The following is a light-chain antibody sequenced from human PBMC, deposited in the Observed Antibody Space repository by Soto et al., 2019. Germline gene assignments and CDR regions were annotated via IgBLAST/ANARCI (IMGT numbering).Light chain of an antibody. J-gene: IGKJ4*02. Sequence: DIQMTQSPSFVSASVGDRVTITCRASQAVSTWLAWYQQKPGDAPKLLIYAASTLQSGVPSRFSGSGSGTDFTLTIRSLQHEDFATYYCQQANSFPRTFGGGTKADIK. CDR3: QQANSFPRT. CDR1: QAVSTW. CDR2: AAS. V-gene: IGKV1-12*01.